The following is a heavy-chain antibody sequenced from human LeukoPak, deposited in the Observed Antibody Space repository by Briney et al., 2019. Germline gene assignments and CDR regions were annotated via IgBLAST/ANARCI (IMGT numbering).Heavy chain of an antibody. CDR3: AKVSGGGLYYDGMDV. J-gene: IGHJ6*02. CDR2: ISSSSSTI. Sequence: GGSLRLSCAASGFIFSAYSMNWVRQAPGKGLEWVSYISSSSSTIYYADSVKGRFTISRDNAKNSLYLQMNSLRDEDTAVYYCAKVSGGGLYYDGMDVWGQGTTVTVSS. CDR1: GFIFSAYS. V-gene: IGHV3-48*02. D-gene: IGHD1-14*01.